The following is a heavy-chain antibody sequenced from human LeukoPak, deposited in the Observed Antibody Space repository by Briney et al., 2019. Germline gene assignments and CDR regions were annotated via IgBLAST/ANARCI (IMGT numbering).Heavy chain of an antibody. J-gene: IGHJ4*02. V-gene: IGHV3-23*01. D-gene: IGHD3-3*01. CDR1: GFTFNSYA. CDR2: ISGSGGST. Sequence: PGGSLRLSCAASGFTFNSYAMSWVRQAPGKGLEWVSGISGSGGSTYYADSVKGRFTISRDNSKNTLYLQMNSLRAEDTAVYYCAKAEGFTIFGVGWDWGQGTLVTVSS. CDR3: AKAEGFTIFGVGWD.